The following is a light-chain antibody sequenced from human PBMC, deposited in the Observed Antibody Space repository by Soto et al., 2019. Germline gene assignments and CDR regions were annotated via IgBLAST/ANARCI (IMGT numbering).Light chain of an antibody. Sequence: QPVLTQSPSASASLGASVKLTCTLSSGHSSYVIAWHQQQPEKGPRYLMNLNSDGSHSKGDGIPDRFSGSSSGAERYLTISSLQSEDEADDYCQTWGTGMHVVFGGGTKLTVL. CDR3: QTWGTGMHVV. J-gene: IGLJ2*01. V-gene: IGLV4-69*01. CDR2: LNSDGSH. CDR1: SGHSSYV.